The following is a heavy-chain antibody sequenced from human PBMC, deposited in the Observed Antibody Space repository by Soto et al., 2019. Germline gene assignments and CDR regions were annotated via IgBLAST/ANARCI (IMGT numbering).Heavy chain of an antibody. CDR2: ISHSGST. J-gene: IGHJ6*03. CDR1: GGSFSGYY. V-gene: IGHV4-34*01. D-gene: IGHD3-10*01. CDR3: ARGPYGSVIRSPYYNYYMDV. Sequence: QVQLQQWGAGLLKPSESLSLTCAVHGGSFSGYYWSWIRQSPGKGLEWIGEISHSGSTNYNPSLKSRATISLDTSKTQFSMRLSSVTAADTAVYYCARGPYGSVIRSPYYNYYMDVWGKGTTVTVSS.